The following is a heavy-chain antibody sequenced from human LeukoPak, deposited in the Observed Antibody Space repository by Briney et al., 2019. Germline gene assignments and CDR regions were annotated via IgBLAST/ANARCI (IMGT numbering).Heavy chain of an antibody. CDR3: AKGGSR. D-gene: IGHD1-26*01. J-gene: IGHJ4*02. Sequence: SETLSLTCTVSGYSISSGYYWGWIRPPPGKGLEWIGSIYHSGSTYYNPSLKSRVTISVDTSKNQFSLKLSSVTAADTAVYYCAKGGSRWGQGTLVTVSS. V-gene: IGHV4-38-2*02. CDR2: IYHSGST. CDR1: GYSISSGYY.